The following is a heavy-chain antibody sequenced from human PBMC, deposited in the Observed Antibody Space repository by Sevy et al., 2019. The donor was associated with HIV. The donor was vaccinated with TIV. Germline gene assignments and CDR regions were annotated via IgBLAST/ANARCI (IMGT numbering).Heavy chain of an antibody. Sequence: GGSLRLSCAASGFTFSSYAMSWVRQAPGKGLEWVSAISGSGGSTYYADSLKGRFTISRDNSKNTLYLQMNSRRAEDTAVYYCAKVVQGVITPLDYWGQGTLVTVSS. CDR3: AKVVQGVITPLDY. J-gene: IGHJ4*02. D-gene: IGHD3-10*01. V-gene: IGHV3-23*01. CDR2: ISGSGGST. CDR1: GFTFSSYA.